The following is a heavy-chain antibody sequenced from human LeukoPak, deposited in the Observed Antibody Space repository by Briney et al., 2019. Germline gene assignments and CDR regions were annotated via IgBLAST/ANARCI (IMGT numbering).Heavy chain of an antibody. Sequence: GGSLRLSCAASGFTVSSNYMSWVRQSPGKGLEWVSVIYSGGSTYYADSVKGRFTISRDNSKNTLYLQMNSLRAEDTAVYYCARGGVAIPGNYYYYGMDVWGQGTTVTVSS. D-gene: IGHD2-15*01. CDR3: ARGGVAIPGNYYYYGMDV. CDR1: GFTVSSNY. V-gene: IGHV3-66*01. CDR2: IYSGGST. J-gene: IGHJ6*02.